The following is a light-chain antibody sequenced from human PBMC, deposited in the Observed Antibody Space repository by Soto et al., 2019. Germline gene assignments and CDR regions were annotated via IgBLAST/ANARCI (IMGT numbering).Light chain of an antibody. CDR1: QSVSSN. CDR2: GAS. Sequence: EIVRTQSPARLCVSPGERATLACRSSQSVSSNLAWYQQKPGQAPRLLIYGASTRATGIPARFSGSGSGTHFTLTISRLEPEDFAVYYCQHYVTSSITFGQGTRLRL. CDR3: QHYVTSSIT. V-gene: IGKV3-15*01. J-gene: IGKJ5*01.